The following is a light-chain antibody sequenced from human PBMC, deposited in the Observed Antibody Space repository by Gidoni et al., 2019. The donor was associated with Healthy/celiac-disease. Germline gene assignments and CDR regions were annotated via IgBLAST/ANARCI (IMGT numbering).Light chain of an antibody. Sequence: PGERATLSCRASQSVSSYLAWYQQKPGQAPRLLIYDASNRATGIPARFSGSGSGTDFTLTISSLEPEDFAVYYCQQRSNWPTFGGGTKVEIK. V-gene: IGKV3-11*01. CDR2: DAS. CDR1: QSVSSY. CDR3: QQRSNWPT. J-gene: IGKJ4*01.